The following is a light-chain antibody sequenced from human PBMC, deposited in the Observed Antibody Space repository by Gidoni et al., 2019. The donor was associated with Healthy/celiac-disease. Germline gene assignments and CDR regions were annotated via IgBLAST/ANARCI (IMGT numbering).Light chain of an antibody. CDR1: QSISSY. V-gene: IGKV1-39*01. CDR3: QQSYSTPFT. Sequence: DTQMTQSPSSLSASAGDRVTITCRASQSISSYLNWYQQKPGKAPKLLIYAASSLQSGVPSRFSGSGSGTDFTLTISSLQPEDFATYYCQQSYSTPFTFGPGTKVDIK. J-gene: IGKJ3*01. CDR2: AAS.